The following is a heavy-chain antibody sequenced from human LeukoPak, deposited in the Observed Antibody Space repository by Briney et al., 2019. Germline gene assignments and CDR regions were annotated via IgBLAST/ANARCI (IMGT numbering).Heavy chain of an antibody. CDR3: GSDVVLRSGSIDY. V-gene: IGHV3-74*01. J-gene: IGHJ4*02. D-gene: IGHD3-10*01. Sequence: PGGSLRLSCAASGFTFTNHWMHWVRQAPGKGLVWVSRIRADGGETNQADSVKGRCTTSRDNAKNILFLKMDSLGAEDTSVYYCGSDVVLRSGSIDYWGQGVLVTVS. CDR2: IRADGGET. CDR1: GFTFTNHW.